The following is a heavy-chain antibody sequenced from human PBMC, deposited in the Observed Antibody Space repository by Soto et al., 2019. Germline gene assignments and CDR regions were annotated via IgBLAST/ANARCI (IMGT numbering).Heavy chain of an antibody. V-gene: IGHV2-5*02. Sequence: QITLKESGPTLVKPTQTLTLTCTFSGFSLSTSGVGVGWIRQPPGKALEWLALIYWDDDKRYSPSLKSRLTITKDTSKNQVVLTMTNMDPVDTATYYCARASHASEYSSSLDFWGQGTLVTVSS. CDR1: GFSLSTSGVG. J-gene: IGHJ4*02. CDR2: IYWDDDK. CDR3: ARASHASEYSSSLDF. D-gene: IGHD6-6*01.